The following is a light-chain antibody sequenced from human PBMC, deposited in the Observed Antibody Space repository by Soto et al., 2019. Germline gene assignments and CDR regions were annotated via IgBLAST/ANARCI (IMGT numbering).Light chain of an antibody. CDR1: QNIRSY. Sequence: DIQITHSPSSLSASVGDRVTITCRASQNIRSYVNWYQQKAGKAPNLLIYAAASLQSGVPSRFRGFGAGTDFTLTITSLQAEDFATYYCQQTYSPPWTLGQGTKVDIK. CDR2: AAA. CDR3: QQTYSPPWT. J-gene: IGKJ1*01. V-gene: IGKV1-39*01.